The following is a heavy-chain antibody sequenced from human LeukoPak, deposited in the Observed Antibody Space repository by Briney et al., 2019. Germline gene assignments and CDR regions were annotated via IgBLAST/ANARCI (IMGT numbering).Heavy chain of an antibody. CDR2: IYYSGST. D-gene: IGHD2-15*01. J-gene: IGHJ5*02. V-gene: IGHV4-30-4*01. CDR3: ARVPFYCSGGSCYPWFDP. CDR1: GGSISSGDYY. Sequence: SETLSLTCTVSGGSISSGDYYWSWIRQPPGKGLEWIGYIYYSGSTYYNPSLKSRVTISVDTSKNQFSLKLSSVTAADTAVYYCARVPFYCSGGSCYPWFDPWGQGTLVTVSS.